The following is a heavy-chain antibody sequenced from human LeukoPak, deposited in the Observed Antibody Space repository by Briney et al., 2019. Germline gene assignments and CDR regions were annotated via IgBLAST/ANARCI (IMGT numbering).Heavy chain of an antibody. CDR1: GFTVSSNY. CDR2: GHNGGIT. V-gene: IGHV3-53*01. D-gene: IGHD3-3*01. CDR3: AKQAGWGGYFSFLPFDF. J-gene: IGHJ4*02. Sequence: GGSLRLSCAASGFTVSSNYMSWVRQAPGKGLEWVSGFGHNGGITYSDSVKGRFTISRDNSKNTLFLQMNSLRADDTAVYFCAKQAGWGGYFSFLPFDFWGRGTLVTVSS.